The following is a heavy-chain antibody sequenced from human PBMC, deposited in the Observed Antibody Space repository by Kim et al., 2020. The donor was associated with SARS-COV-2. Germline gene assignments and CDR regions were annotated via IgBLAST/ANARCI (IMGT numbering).Heavy chain of an antibody. V-gene: IGHV3-23*01. D-gene: IGHD3-22*01. J-gene: IGHJ4*02. CDR3: AKADSSGYYSAQNFDY. Sequence: DPVKGRFTISRDNSKNTLYLQMNSLRAEDTAVYYCAKADSSGYYSAQNFDYWGQGTLVTVSS.